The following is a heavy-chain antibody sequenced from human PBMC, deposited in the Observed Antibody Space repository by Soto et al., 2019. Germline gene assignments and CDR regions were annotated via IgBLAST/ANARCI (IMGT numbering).Heavy chain of an antibody. V-gene: IGHV1-18*01. CDR1: GYTFTSDV. J-gene: IGHJ3*02. Sequence: ASVNVSCKSSGYTFTSDVISWVRQAPGQGLEWMGWISAYNGNTNYAQKLQGRVTMTTDTSTSTAYMELRSLRSDDTAVYYCARETTMGYYDSSGYVGGAFDIWGQGTMVTVSS. CDR3: ARETTMGYYDSSGYVGGAFDI. D-gene: IGHD3-22*01. CDR2: ISAYNGNT.